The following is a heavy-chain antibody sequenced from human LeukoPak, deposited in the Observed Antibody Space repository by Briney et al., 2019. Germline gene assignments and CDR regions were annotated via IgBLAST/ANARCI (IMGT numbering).Heavy chain of an antibody. J-gene: IGHJ6*02. CDR2: IYPGDSDT. CDR1: GYSFTSYW. V-gene: IGHV5-51*01. Sequence: GESLKVSSKGSGYSFTSYWIGWVRQMPGKGLEWMGIIYPGDSDTRYSPSFQGQVTISADKSISTAYLQWSSLKASDTAMYYCARRSIAAAGKAFYYYYGMDVWGQGTTVTVSS. CDR3: ARRSIAAAGKAFYYYYGMDV. D-gene: IGHD6-13*01.